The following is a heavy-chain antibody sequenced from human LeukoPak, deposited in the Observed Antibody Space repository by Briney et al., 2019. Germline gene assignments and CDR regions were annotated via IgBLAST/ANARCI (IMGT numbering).Heavy chain of an antibody. V-gene: IGHV3-23*01. CDR2: IDPTGVDT. D-gene: IGHD5-12*01. CDR3: AKVEINWSMDIDDY. J-gene: IGHJ4*02. CDR1: GFTFSSYA. Sequence: GGSLRLSCAASGFTFSSYAMSWVRQAPGKGLEWVSAIDPTGVDTFYADSLRGRFTISRDNSKNTLYLQMNSLRADDTAVYYRAKVEINWSMDIDDYWGQGTLVTVSS.